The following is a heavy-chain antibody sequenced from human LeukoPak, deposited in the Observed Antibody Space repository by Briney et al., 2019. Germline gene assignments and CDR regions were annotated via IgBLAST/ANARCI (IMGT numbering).Heavy chain of an antibody. CDR2: IYTSGST. J-gene: IGHJ6*03. CDR1: GGSISSYY. V-gene: IGHV4-4*07. Sequence: PSETLSLTCTVSGGSISSYYWSWIRQPAGKGLEWIGRIYTSGSTNYNPSLKSRVTMSVDTSKNQFSLKLSSVTAADTAVYYCARDTTMIPPLNYMDVWGKGTTVTVSS. D-gene: IGHD3-22*01. CDR3: ARDTTMIPPLNYMDV.